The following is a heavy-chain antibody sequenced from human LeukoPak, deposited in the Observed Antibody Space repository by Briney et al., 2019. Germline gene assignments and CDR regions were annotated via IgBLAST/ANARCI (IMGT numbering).Heavy chain of an antibody. CDR3: ARAPKYCSSTSCPLDY. CDR2: ISSSSSTI. J-gene: IGHJ4*02. CDR1: GFTFSSYS. V-gene: IGHV3-48*04. D-gene: IGHD2-2*01. Sequence: PGGSLRLSCAASGFTFSSYSMNWVRQAPGKGLEWVSYISSSSSTIYYADSVKGRFTISRDNAKNSLYLQMNSLRAEDTAVYYCARAPKYCSSTSCPLDYWGQGTLVTVSS.